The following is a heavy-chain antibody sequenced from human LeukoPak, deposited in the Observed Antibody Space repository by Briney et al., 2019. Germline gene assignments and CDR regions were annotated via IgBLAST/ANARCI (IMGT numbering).Heavy chain of an antibody. J-gene: IGHJ3*02. Sequence: GGSLRLSCAASGFTFSGYAMSWVRQAPGKGLEWVSIFSDGGDTTYYTDSVKGRFTISRDNSKNTLFLQMNSLRAEDTAVYYCAKDPNGDYVGAFDSWGQGTMVTVSS. CDR2: FSDGGDTT. V-gene: IGHV3-23*01. CDR1: GFTFSGYA. CDR3: AKDPNGDYVGAFDS. D-gene: IGHD4-17*01.